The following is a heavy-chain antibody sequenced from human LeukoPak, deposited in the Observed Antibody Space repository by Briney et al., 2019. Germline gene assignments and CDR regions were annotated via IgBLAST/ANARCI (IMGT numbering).Heavy chain of an antibody. V-gene: IGHV3-21*01. D-gene: IGHD5-12*01. CDR1: GFTFSTYT. CDR2: ISSSSYM. Sequence: GGSLRLSCAASGFTFSTYTMNWVRQAPGKGLEWVSSISSSSYMYYADSVKGRFTISRDNTKKSLYMQMNSLRAEDTAVYYCARDFSGYDYNFDYWGQGTLVTVSS. J-gene: IGHJ4*02. CDR3: ARDFSGYDYNFDY.